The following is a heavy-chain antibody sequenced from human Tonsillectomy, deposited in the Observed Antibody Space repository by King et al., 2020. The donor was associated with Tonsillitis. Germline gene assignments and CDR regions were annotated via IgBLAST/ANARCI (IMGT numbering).Heavy chain of an antibody. CDR3: ARHRPDGRWIQLWSARSALDY. CDR1: GYSFTSYW. J-gene: IGHJ4*02. D-gene: IGHD5-18*01. CDR2: IYPGDSDT. V-gene: IGHV5-51*01. Sequence: VQLVQSGAEVKKPGESLKISCKGSGYSFTSYWIGWVRQMPGKGLEWMGIIYPGDSDTRYSPSFQGQVTISADKSLSTAYLHWSSLKASDTAMYYCARHRPDGRWIQLWSARSALDYWGQGTLVTVAS.